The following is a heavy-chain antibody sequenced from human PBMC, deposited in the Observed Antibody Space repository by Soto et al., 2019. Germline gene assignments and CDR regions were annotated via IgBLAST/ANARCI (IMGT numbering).Heavy chain of an antibody. CDR1: GGSMNYYY. D-gene: IGHD5-12*01. CDR3: ARDRAIISAPTKEYVLEI. Sequence: SETLSLTCTVSGGSMNYYYWSWIRQPPGKGLEWIGYIYQSGTAEYNPSFKSRVTLSVDTPKSQFSLKMSSVTTADTAVYYCARDRAIISAPTKEYVLEIWGQGTMVT. V-gene: IGHV4-59*01. CDR2: IYQSGTA. J-gene: IGHJ3*01.